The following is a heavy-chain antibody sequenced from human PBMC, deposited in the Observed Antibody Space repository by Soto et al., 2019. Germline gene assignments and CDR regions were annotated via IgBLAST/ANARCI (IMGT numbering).Heavy chain of an antibody. CDR3: ARHFGNYGDWAFDC. V-gene: IGHV4-30-4*01. CDR1: GGSISSDDYY. Sequence: SETLSLTCTVSGGSISSDDYYWSWIRQPPGKGLEWIGFMSYSGRTYYNPSLRSRVTISVDTSRDQFSLNLNSVTAADTAVYYCARHFGNYGDWAFDCWGQGTLVTVSS. D-gene: IGHD4-17*01. CDR2: MSYSGRT. J-gene: IGHJ4*02.